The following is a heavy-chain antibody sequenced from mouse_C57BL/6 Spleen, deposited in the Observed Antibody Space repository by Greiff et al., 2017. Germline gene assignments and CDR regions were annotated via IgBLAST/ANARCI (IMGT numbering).Heavy chain of an antibody. CDR3: ARMIWLLRDFDY. D-gene: IGHD2-3*01. CDR1: GYTFTSYW. Sequence: VQLQQPGAELVKPGASVKMSCKASGYTFTSYWMHWVKQRPGRGLEWIGRIDPNSGGTKYNEKFKSKATLTADKSSSTAYMQLSSLTSEDSAVYFCARMIWLLRDFDYWGQGTTLTVSS. CDR2: IDPNSGGT. V-gene: IGHV1-62-3*01. J-gene: IGHJ2*01.